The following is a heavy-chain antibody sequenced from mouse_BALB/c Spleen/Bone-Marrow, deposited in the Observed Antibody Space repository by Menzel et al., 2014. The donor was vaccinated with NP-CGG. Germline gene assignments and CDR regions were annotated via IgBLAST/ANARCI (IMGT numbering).Heavy chain of an antibody. D-gene: IGHD1-1*01. CDR1: GFNIEDSY. V-gene: IGHV14-3*02. CDR3: ARNYGSSLDY. J-gene: IGHJ2*01. Sequence: VQLQQSGAEIVKPGASVKSSRTTSGFNIEDSYIYWMKQRPEQGLEWIGRIDPANGNTKYDPKFQGKATITVDTSSATAYLQLSSLASEDTAVYYCARNYGSSLDYWGQGTTLTVSS. CDR2: IDPANGNT.